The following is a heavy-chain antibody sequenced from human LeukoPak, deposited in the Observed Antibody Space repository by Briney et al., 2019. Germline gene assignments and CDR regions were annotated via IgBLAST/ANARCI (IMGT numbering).Heavy chain of an antibody. V-gene: IGHV1-18*01. CDR1: GYTFTYYV. CDR2: INAYNGNT. D-gene: IGHD1-26*01. J-gene: IGHJ4*02. CDR3: ARGEKPYDY. Sequence: ASVKVSCKTSGYTFTYYVISWVRQAPGQGLEWMGWINAYNGNTNDAQKFQGRVTMTTDTSTSTAYMELRSLRSDDTAVYYCARGEKPYDYWGQGTLVSVTS.